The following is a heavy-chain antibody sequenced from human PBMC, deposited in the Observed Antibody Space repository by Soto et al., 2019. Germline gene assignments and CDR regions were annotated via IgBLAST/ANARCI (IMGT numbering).Heavy chain of an antibody. CDR3: AKGGPGRWLDP. V-gene: IGHV3-23*01. CDR2: VSGSGAST. D-gene: IGHD3-10*01. CDR1: TFTFSSYA. J-gene: IGHJ5*02. Sequence: GGSLRLSCAASTFTFSSYAMSWVRQAPGKGLEWVSTVSGSGASTYYADSVKGRFIVSRDNSKNTLYLQMNSLRAEDTAVYYCAKGGPGRWLDPWGQGTLVTVSS.